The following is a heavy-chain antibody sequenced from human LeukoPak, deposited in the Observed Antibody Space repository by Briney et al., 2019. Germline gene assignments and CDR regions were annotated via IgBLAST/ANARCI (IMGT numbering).Heavy chain of an antibody. CDR1: GGSISSYY. CDR2: IYYSGST. V-gene: IGHV4-59*01. D-gene: IGHD2-15*01. J-gene: IGHJ6*03. CDR3: ARFPGSAEYRHYYYMDV. Sequence: ASETLSLTCTVSGGSISSYYWSWIRQPPGKGLEWIGYIYYSGSTNYNPSLKSRVTVSVDTSKNQFSLKLSSVTAADTAVYYCARFPGSAEYRHYYYMDVWGKGTTVTVSS.